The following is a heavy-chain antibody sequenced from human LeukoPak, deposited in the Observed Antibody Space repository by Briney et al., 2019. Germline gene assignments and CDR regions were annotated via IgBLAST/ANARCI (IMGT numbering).Heavy chain of an antibody. CDR1: GFTFSSYA. Sequence: GGSLRLSCAASGFTFSSYAMGCVRQAPGKGLEWVSGMSGSGATRNYVDSVKGRFIISRDNSKNLLYLQMNSLRAEDTAVYYCAKFRGPSMIVPKDALDLWGQGTMVTVAS. J-gene: IGHJ3*01. D-gene: IGHD3-22*01. V-gene: IGHV3-23*01. CDR3: AKFRGPSMIVPKDALDL. CDR2: MSGSGATR.